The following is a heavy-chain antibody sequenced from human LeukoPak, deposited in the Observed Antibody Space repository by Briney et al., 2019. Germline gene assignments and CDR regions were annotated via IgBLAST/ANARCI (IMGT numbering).Heavy chain of an antibody. Sequence: GGSLRLSCAASGFTFSSYSMNWVRQAPGKGLEWVSSISSSSSYIYYADSVKGRFTISRDDAKNSLYLQMNSLRAEDTAVYYCASWVLLSGASGYSYGYDYWGQGTLVTVSS. J-gene: IGHJ4*02. V-gene: IGHV3-21*01. CDR1: GFTFSSYS. CDR3: ASWVLLSGASGYSYGYDY. D-gene: IGHD5-18*01. CDR2: ISSSSSYI.